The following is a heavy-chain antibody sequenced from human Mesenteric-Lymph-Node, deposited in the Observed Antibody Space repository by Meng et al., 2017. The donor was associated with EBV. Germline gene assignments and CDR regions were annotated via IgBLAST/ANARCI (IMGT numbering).Heavy chain of an antibody. CDR1: CGSVSSVSYS. CDR2: VYYSGST. CDR3: ARDPYGATDF. V-gene: IGHV4-61*01. D-gene: IGHD4-17*01. J-gene: IGHJ4*02. Sequence: QGRDPGLGEPSDTLYLPSMGPCGSVSSVSYSWTWIRQPPGKGLEWIGYVYYSGSTKYNPSLKSRVTISVDTSKNQFSLKLTSVTAADTAVYYCARDPYGATDFWGQGTLVTVSS.